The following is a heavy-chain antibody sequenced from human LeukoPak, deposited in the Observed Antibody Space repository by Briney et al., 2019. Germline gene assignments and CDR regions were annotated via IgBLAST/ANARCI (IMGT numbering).Heavy chain of an antibody. CDR1: GYSFTSYW. Sequence: GESLKISGKGSGYSFTSYWIGWARQMPGKGLEGMGIIYPGDSDTRYNPSFQGQVTISADKSISTPYLQWRRRQGTATLLYYGASRVFTGYFHYWCEGRLLTVSS. J-gene: IGHJ4*02. D-gene: IGHD3-9*01. CDR2: IYPGDSDT. V-gene: IGHV5-51*01. CDR3: ASRVFTGYFHY.